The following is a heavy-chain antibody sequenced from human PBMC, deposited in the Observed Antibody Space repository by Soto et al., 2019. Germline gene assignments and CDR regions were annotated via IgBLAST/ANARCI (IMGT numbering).Heavy chain of an antibody. D-gene: IGHD3-16*01. J-gene: IGHJ6*02. CDR2: ISYDGSNK. Sequence: QVQLVESGGGVVQPGRSLRLSCAASGFTFSSYGMHWVRQAPGKGLEWVAVISYDGSNKYYADSVKGRFTISRDNSRSTLYLQRNSLRAEDTAVYYCAKDRGRNYYYYYGMDVSGQGTTVTVSS. V-gene: IGHV3-30*18. CDR3: AKDRGRNYYYYYGMDV. CDR1: GFTFSSYG.